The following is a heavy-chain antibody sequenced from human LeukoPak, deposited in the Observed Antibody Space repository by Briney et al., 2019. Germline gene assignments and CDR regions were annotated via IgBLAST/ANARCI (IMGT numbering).Heavy chain of an antibody. Sequence: SETLSLTCTVSGGSISSYYWSWIRQPPGKGLEWIGYIYYSGSTNYNPPLKSRVTISVDTSKNQFSLKLSSVTAGDTAVYYCASSIAAAGTEYFQHWGQGTLVTVSS. CDR2: IYYSGST. D-gene: IGHD6-13*01. V-gene: IGHV4-59*01. J-gene: IGHJ1*01. CDR1: GGSISSYY. CDR3: ASSIAAAGTEYFQH.